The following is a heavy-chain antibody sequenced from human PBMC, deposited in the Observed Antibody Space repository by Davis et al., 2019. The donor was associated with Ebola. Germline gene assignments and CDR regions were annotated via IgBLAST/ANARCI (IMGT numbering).Heavy chain of an antibody. Sequence: ASVQVSCKSSGYTFTSYGLVWVRQDPGLGLEWMGWISGFNTNTNLAQKFQGRVTVSKDTSTNTAYMDLRSLTSDDTAIYYCARAPNYDVLTGTSSYYFDYWGQGTLVTVSS. V-gene: IGHV1-18*04. CDR2: ISGFNTNT. CDR1: GYTFTSYG. CDR3: ARAPNYDVLTGTSSYYFDY. D-gene: IGHD3-9*01. J-gene: IGHJ4*02.